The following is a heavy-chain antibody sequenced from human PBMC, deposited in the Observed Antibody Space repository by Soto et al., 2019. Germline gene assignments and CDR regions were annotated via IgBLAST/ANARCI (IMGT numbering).Heavy chain of an antibody. V-gene: IGHV3-23*01. Sequence: GSLRLSCAASGFTLSSYAMSWVRQAPGKGLEWVSAISGSGGSTYYADSVKGRFTISRDNSKNTLYLQMNSLRAEDTAVYYCXXXXXXXXXXXXXXGXXVWGQGTTVTVSS. CDR1: GFTLSSYA. J-gene: IGHJ6*02. CDR3: XXXXXXXXXXXXXXGXXV. CDR2: ISGSGGST.